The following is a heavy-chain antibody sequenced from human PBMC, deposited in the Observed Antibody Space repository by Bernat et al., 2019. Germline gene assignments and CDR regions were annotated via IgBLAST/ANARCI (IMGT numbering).Heavy chain of an antibody. CDR3: ARLGSSSSGRGFDY. Sequence: QVQLQESGPGLVKPSETLSLTCAVSGYSISSGYYWGWIRQPPGKGLEWIGSIYHSGSTYYNPSLKSRVTISVDTSKNQFSLKLSSVTAADTAVYYCARLGSSSSGRGFDYWGQGTLVTVSS. D-gene: IGHD3-22*01. CDR2: IYHSGST. V-gene: IGHV4-38-2*01. CDR1: GYSISSGYY. J-gene: IGHJ4*02.